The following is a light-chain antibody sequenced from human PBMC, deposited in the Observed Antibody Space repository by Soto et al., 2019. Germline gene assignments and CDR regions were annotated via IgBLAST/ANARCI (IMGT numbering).Light chain of an antibody. CDR3: QKYDGSPTTYT. Sequence: EIVLTESPDTLSLSPGERATLSCRASQSVRSTYLSWYQQKPGQAPKLLIYGASNSPAGVPDRFSGSGSGTDVTLTISKLEPEDFAVYYCQKYDGSPTTYTFGPGTKLEIK. CDR2: GAS. J-gene: IGKJ2*01. V-gene: IGKV3-20*01. CDR1: QSVRSTY.